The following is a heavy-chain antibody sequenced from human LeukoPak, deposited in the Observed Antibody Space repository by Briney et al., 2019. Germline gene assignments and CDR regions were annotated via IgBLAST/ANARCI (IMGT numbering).Heavy chain of an antibody. Sequence: GGSLRLSCVVSGLTFKNCAMSWVRQGPGKGLEWVSTISDSGGSTYYADSVKGRFTISRDNSKNTLYLQVSSLRADDTAVYYCAKVIGLVDPFDYWGQGTLVTVSS. CDR2: ISDSGGST. V-gene: IGHV3-23*01. J-gene: IGHJ4*02. D-gene: IGHD2-15*01. CDR3: AKVIGLVDPFDY. CDR1: GLTFKNCA.